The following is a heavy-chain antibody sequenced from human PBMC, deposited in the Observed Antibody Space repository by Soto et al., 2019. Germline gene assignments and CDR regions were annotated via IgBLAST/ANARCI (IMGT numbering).Heavy chain of an antibody. D-gene: IGHD4-17*01. V-gene: IGHV1-69*12. J-gene: IGHJ4*02. CDR1: GDTFSNYA. CDR3: AKGSIYGANGGDY. Sequence: QVQLVQSGAEVKKPGSSVKVSCKASGDTFSNYAITWVRQAPGQGLEWMGGIIPIFGTANYAQKFQGRVTITADESTSTAYMELTSLRSEDTSVYYCAKGSIYGANGGDYWGQGTLVTVSS. CDR2: IIPIFGTA.